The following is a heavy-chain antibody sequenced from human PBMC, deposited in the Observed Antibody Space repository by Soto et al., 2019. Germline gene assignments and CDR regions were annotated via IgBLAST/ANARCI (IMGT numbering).Heavy chain of an antibody. Sequence: PSETLSLTCTVSGDSVSSGTYCWSWVRQPPGKGLEWIAYIYYSGVTNYNPSLKSRVTMSIDTSKNQFSLNMTSVTAVDTAVYYCVRTNSRGEWSAWYWGQGTLVTAPQ. J-gene: IGHJ4*02. CDR3: VRTNSRGEWSAWY. CDR2: IYYSGVT. D-gene: IGHD3-22*01. V-gene: IGHV4-61*01. CDR1: GDSVSSGTYC.